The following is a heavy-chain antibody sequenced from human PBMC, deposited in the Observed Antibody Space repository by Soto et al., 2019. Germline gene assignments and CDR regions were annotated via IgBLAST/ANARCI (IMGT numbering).Heavy chain of an antibody. CDR2: ISSSGTSA. D-gene: IGHD6-19*01. J-gene: IGHJ4*02. Sequence: QVQLEESGGGLVKPGGSLRLSCAASGFTFSAYYMSWIRQAPGKGLEYISYISSSGTSANYADSVKGRFTISRDNAKNSLYLQMNSLRAEDTAVYYCARDRGAVTGQYFDYWGQGALLTVSS. CDR3: ARDRGAVTGQYFDY. CDR1: GFTFSAYY. V-gene: IGHV3-11*05.